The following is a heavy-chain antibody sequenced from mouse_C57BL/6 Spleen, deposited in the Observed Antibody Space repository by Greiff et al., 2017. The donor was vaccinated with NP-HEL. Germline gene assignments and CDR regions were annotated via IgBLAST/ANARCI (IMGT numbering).Heavy chain of an antibody. CDR3: ARQLRLRGAFDY. CDR1: GYTFTDYN. Sequence: EVQGVESGPELVKPGASVKIPCKASGYTFTDYNMDWVKQSHGKSLEWIGDINPNNGGTIYNQKFKGKATLTVDKSSSTAYMELRSLTSEDTAVYYCARQLRLRGAFDYWGQGTTLTVSS. J-gene: IGHJ2*01. CDR2: INPNNGGT. D-gene: IGHD3-2*02. V-gene: IGHV1-18*01.